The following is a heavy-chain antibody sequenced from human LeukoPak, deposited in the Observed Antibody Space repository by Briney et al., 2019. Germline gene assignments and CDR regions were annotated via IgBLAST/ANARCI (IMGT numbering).Heavy chain of an antibody. CDR3: ARALPLIAVAGKEGWFDP. Sequence: SETLSLTCTVSGGSISIYYWSWIRQPAGKGLEWIGRIYTSGSTNYNPSLKSRVTISVDTSKNQFSLKLSSVTAADTAVYYCARALPLIAVAGKEGWFDPWGQGTLVTVSS. J-gene: IGHJ5*02. V-gene: IGHV4-4*07. CDR1: GGSISIYY. D-gene: IGHD6-19*01. CDR2: IYTSGST.